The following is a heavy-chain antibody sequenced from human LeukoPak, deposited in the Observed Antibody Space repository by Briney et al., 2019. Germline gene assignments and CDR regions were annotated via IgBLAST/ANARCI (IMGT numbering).Heavy chain of an antibody. V-gene: IGHV4-31*03. D-gene: IGHD6-19*01. CDR2: IYYSGST. J-gene: IGHJ4*02. Sequence: SETLSLTCTVCGGSISSGGYYWSWIRQHPGKGLEWIGYIYYSGSTYYNPSLKSRVTISVDTSKNQFSLKLSSVTAADTAVYYCARVDWDSSGWYRRHFDYWGQGTLVTVPS. CDR3: ARVDWDSSGWYRRHFDY. CDR1: GGSISSGGYY.